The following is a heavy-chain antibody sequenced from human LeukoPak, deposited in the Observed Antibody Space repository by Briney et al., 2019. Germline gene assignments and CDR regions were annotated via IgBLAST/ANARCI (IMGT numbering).Heavy chain of an antibody. J-gene: IGHJ3*02. CDR2: MNPNSGNT. D-gene: IGHD3-3*01. Sequence: ASVKVSCKASGYTFTSYDINWVRQATGQGLAWMGWMNPNSGNTGYAQKFQGRVTMTRNTSISTAYMELSSLRSEDTAVYYCARVPELTYYDFWSGYNLDIWGQGTMVTVSS. CDR1: GYTFTSYD. CDR3: ARVPELTYYDFWSGYNLDI. V-gene: IGHV1-8*01.